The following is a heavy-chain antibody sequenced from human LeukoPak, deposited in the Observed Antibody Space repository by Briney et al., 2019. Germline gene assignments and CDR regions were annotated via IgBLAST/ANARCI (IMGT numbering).Heavy chain of an antibody. J-gene: IGHJ4*02. V-gene: IGHV3-48*03. CDR3: ARDPDDGSGYPHPYFDY. D-gene: IGHD3-22*01. CDR1: GFTFSSYE. Sequence: GGSLRLSCAASGFTFSSYEMNWVRQAPRKGLEWVSYISSSGSSIYYADSVKGRFTISRDNAKNSLYLQMNSLRAEDTAVYYCARDPDDGSGYPHPYFDYWGQGTLVTVSS. CDR2: ISSSGSSI.